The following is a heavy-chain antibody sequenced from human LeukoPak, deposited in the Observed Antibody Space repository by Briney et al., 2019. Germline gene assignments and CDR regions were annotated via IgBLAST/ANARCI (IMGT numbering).Heavy chain of an antibody. J-gene: IGHJ4*02. Sequence: SETLSLTCAVYGGSFSGYYWSWIRQPPVKGLEWIGEINHSGSTNYNPSLKSRVTISVDTSKNQFSLKLSSVTAADTAVYYCASLWAAGDYWGQGTLVTVSS. CDR1: GGSFSGYY. CDR2: INHSGST. CDR3: ASLWAAGDY. V-gene: IGHV4-34*01. D-gene: IGHD6-25*01.